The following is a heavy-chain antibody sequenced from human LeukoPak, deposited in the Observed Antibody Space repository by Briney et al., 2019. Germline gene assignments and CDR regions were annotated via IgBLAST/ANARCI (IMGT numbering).Heavy chain of an antibody. Sequence: GGSLRLSFAASGFTFSSTSMNGVRQAQGRGLKWVSSISSGSSYIFYADSVKGRFTISRDNAKNSLYLQMNSLRAEDTAVYYCAREFFDREGGTTVLDYWGQGTLVTVSS. CDR2: ISSGSSYI. CDR1: GFTFSSTS. D-gene: IGHD1-26*01. J-gene: IGHJ4*02. V-gene: IGHV3-21*01. CDR3: AREFFDREGGTTVLDY.